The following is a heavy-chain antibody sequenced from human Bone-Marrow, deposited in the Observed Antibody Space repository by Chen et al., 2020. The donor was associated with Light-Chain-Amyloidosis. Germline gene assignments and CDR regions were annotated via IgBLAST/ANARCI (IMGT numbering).Heavy chain of an antibody. J-gene: IGHJ3*02. Sequence: EVQLVESGGGLLQRGGSLRLSCAASGFAFSSYAMSWVRQAPGKGLEWVSTIRGSGGSIYYGDSVKGRLTISRDNSKSALCLQMNSLGAEDTAVYYCAKDISYDGIVPGYPADAFDIWGQGTMVTVSS. D-gene: IGHD3-9*01. V-gene: IGHV3-23*04. CDR2: IRGSGGSI. CDR1: GFAFSSYA. CDR3: AKDISYDGIVPGYPADAFDI.